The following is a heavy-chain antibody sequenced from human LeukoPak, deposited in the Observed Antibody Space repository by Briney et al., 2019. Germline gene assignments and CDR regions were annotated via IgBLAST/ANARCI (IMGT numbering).Heavy chain of an antibody. J-gene: IGHJ5*02. CDR2: INLDGSIT. CDR1: RFTFSSYW. Sequence: GGSLRLSCAASRFTFSSYWMHWVRQAPGKGLVWVSRINLDGSITSYADSVKGRFTISRDNAKNTLNLQMNSLRAEDTAVYYCARDLGQYYDTSDNWFDPWGQGTLVTVSS. CDR3: ARDLGQYYDTSDNWFDP. D-gene: IGHD3-22*01. V-gene: IGHV3-74*01.